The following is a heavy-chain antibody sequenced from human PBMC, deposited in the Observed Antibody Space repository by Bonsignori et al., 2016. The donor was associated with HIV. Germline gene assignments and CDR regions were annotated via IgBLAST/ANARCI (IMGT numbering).Heavy chain of an antibody. CDR2: MSNDGKRT. D-gene: IGHD3-3*01. CDR1: GFIFRDYG. CDR3: ARNRAFDWRTALDQ. Sequence: GGSLRLSCTASGFIFRDYGMDWVRQTPGKGLQWVSFMSNDGKRTHYGDSVKGRLTISRDNSRNTLYLQLSSLRVEDTAIYYCARNRAFDWRTALDQWGQGTMVTVSS. V-gene: IGHV3-23*03. J-gene: IGHJ4*02.